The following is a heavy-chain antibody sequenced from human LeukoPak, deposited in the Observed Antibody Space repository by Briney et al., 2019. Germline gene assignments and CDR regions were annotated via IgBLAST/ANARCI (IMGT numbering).Heavy chain of an antibody. Sequence: GESLKISCKGSGYSFTSYWIGWVRQMPGKGLKWMGIIYPGDSDTRYSPTFQGRVTISADKSISTAYLQWSSLKASDTAVYYCARLEMATEPFDYWGQGTLVTVSS. CDR2: IYPGDSDT. CDR3: ARLEMATEPFDY. J-gene: IGHJ4*02. V-gene: IGHV5-51*01. D-gene: IGHD5-24*01. CDR1: GYSFTSYW.